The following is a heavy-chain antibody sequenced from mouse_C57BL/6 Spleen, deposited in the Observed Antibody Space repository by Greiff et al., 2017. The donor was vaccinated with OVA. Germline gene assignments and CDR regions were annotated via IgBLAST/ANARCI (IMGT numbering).Heavy chain of an antibody. D-gene: IGHD3-2*02. CDR1: GYTFTSYW. CDR2: IDPSDSET. V-gene: IGHV1-52*01. CDR3: ASLGSSGYSY. Sequence: QVQLQQPGAELVRPGSSVKLSCKASGYTFTSYWMHWVKQRPIQGLEWIGNIDPSDSETHYNQKFKDKATLTVDKSSSTAYMQLSSLTSEDSAVYYCASLGSSGYSYWGQGTTLTVSS. J-gene: IGHJ2*01.